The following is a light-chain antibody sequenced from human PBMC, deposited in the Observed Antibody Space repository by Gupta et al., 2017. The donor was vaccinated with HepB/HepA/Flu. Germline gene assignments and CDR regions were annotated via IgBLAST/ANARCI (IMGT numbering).Light chain of an antibody. CDR2: EDN. CDR1: SGSIASNY. V-gene: IGLV6-57*03. CDR3: QSYDSSNLV. J-gene: IGLJ2*01. Sequence: FMLPQPHHGSEAPGQTVTISCTRSSGSIASNYVQWYQQRPGSAPTTVIYEDNQRPSGVPDRFSGSIDSSSNSASLTISGLKTEDEADYYCQSYDSSNLVFGGGTKLTVL.